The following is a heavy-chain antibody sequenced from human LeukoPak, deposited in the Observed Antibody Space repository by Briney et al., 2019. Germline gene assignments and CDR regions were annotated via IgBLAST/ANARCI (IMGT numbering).Heavy chain of an antibody. CDR1: GASISSYY. J-gene: IGHJ5*02. CDR3: ARDSGTTGEVKFDP. CDR2: FYVTGST. Sequence: SETLSLTCTVSGASISSYYWSWIRQPAGKALEWIGRFYVTGSTTYNPSLESRVTMSLDTSKNHFSLKLRSVTAADTAVYYCARDSGTTGEVKFDPWGQGTLVTVSS. V-gene: IGHV4-4*07. D-gene: IGHD1-7*01.